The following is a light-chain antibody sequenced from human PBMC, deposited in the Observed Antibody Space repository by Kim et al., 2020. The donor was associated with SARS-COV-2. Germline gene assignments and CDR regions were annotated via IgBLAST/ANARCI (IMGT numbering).Light chain of an antibody. CDR3: NSRDSTGYHVV. V-gene: IGLV3-19*01. CDR2: DEN. J-gene: IGLJ3*02. Sequence: SSELTQDPSVSVALGQTVRITCQGDSLRKYYASWYQQKPGQAPVLVICDENNRPSGIPDRFSGSSSGNTASLTITGAQAEDEADYYCNSRDSTGYHVVFGVGTQLTVL. CDR1: SLRKYY.